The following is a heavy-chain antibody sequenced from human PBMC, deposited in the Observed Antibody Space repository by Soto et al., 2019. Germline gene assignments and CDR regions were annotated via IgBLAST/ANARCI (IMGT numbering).Heavy chain of an antibody. Sequence: ASVKVSCKASGYTFTSYAMHWARQAPGQRLEWMGWINAGNGNTKYSQKFQGRVTITRDTSASTAYMELSSLRSEDTAVYYCARDPPRGPTASVLDYWGQGTLVTVSS. CDR2: INAGNGNT. V-gene: IGHV1-3*01. D-gene: IGHD3-10*01. J-gene: IGHJ4*02. CDR3: ARDPPRGPTASVLDY. CDR1: GYTFTSYA.